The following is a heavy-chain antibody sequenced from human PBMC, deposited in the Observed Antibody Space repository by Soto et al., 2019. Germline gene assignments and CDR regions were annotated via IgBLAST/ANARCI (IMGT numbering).Heavy chain of an antibody. J-gene: IGHJ4*02. CDR1: GFSFGAYW. Sequence: EVQLVESGGGLVQPGGSLRLSCAASGFSFGAYWLAWVRQAPGKGLEWVADIKQDGSEKNYVDSVKGRVTISIDNAKNSLDLQMNCLRAEDTAGYYCARYPYWGAGDLWGLGTGVTVSS. CDR3: ARYPYWGAGDL. V-gene: IGHV3-7*01. CDR2: IKQDGSEK. D-gene: IGHD7-27*01.